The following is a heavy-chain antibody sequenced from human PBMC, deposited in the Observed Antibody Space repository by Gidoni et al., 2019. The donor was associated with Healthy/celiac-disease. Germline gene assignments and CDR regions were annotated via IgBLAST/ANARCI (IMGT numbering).Heavy chain of an antibody. CDR1: GFTVSSNY. Sequence: EVRLVESGGGLVQPGGSLRLSCAASGFTVSSNYMSWVRQAPGKGLEWVSLIYSGVSTYYADSVKGRFTISRDNSKNTLYLQMNSLRAEDTAVYYCARVRTTVTTGYYFDYWGQGTLVTVSS. V-gene: IGHV3-66*01. CDR2: IYSGVST. J-gene: IGHJ4*02. D-gene: IGHD4-17*01. CDR3: ARVRTTVTTGYYFDY.